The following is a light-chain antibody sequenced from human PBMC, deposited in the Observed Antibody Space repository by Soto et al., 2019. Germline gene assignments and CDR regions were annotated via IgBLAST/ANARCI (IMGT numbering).Light chain of an antibody. CDR3: HQYGSSPLT. CDR1: QSVSNY. J-gene: IGKJ4*01. V-gene: IGKV3-20*01. CDR2: AAS. Sequence: EIVLTQSPATLSLSPGERVTLSCRASQSVSNYLAWYQQKPGQAPRLLVSAASNRATGIPARFSGSGSGTDFTLTISRLEPDDFAVYYCHQYGSSPLTFGGGTKVDIK.